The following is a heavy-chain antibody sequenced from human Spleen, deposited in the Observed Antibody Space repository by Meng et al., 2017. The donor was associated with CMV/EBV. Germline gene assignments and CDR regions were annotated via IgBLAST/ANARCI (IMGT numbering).Heavy chain of an antibody. CDR2: IKSKTDGGTT. V-gene: IGHV3-15*01. Sequence: GESLKISCAASGFTFSNAWMSWVRQAQGKGLEWVGRIKSKTDGGTTDYPAPVKGRFTISRDDSKNTLYLQMNSLKTEDTAVYYCTTGPAAPYYWGQGTLVTVSS. J-gene: IGHJ4*02. CDR3: TTGPAAPYY. CDR1: GFTFSNAW. D-gene: IGHD2-2*01.